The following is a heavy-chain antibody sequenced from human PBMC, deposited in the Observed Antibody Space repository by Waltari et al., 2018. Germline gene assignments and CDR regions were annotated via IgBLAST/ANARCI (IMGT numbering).Heavy chain of an antibody. D-gene: IGHD6-13*01. CDR1: GFTFGSYW. Sequence: EVQLVESGGGLVQPGGCLRLSCAASGFTFGSYWMSWVRQAPGKGLEWVANIQEDGSEKNYVDSVKGRFTISRDNAKNSLYLQMNSLRAEDTAVYFCARDNSSSWYFFDYWGQGTVVTVSS. J-gene: IGHJ4*02. CDR2: IQEDGSEK. V-gene: IGHV3-7*01. CDR3: ARDNSSSWYFFDY.